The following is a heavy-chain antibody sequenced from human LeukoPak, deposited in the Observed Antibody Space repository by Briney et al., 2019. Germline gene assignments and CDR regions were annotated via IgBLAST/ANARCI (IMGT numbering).Heavy chain of an antibody. V-gene: IGHV4-4*09. CDR3: ARHAKRLLYDAFDI. D-gene: IGHD2-15*01. CDR2: IYTSGST. CDR1: GGSISSYY. J-gene: IGHJ3*02. Sequence: SETLSLTCTGSGGSISSYYWSWIRQPPGKGLEWIGYIYTSGSTNYNPSLKSRVTISVDTSKNQFSLTLSSVTAADTAVYYCARHAKRLLYDAFDIWGQGTMVTVSS.